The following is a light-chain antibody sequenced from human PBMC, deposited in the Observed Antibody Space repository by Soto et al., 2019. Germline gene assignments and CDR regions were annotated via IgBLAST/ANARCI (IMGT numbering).Light chain of an antibody. CDR1: QSVRSNY. CDR3: QQYATSAILT. V-gene: IGKV3-20*01. J-gene: IGKJ3*01. CDR2: GAS. Sequence: EIVLTQSPGTLSLSPGERATLSCRASQSVRSNYLAWYQQSPGQAPRLLIYGASSRATGIPDRFSGSGSGTDFTLTISRLGPEDSAVYYCQQYATSAILTFGPGTKVDIK.